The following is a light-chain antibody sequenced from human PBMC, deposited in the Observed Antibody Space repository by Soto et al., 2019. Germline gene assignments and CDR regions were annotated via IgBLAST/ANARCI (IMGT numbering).Light chain of an antibody. V-gene: IGKV4-1*01. Sequence: DIVMTQSPDSLAVSLGERATINCKSSQSVLYSSNNKNYLAWYQQKPGQPPKLLIYWGSTRESGVPDRFSGSGSGTDFTLTISCLQAEDVAVYYCQQCYSAPWTFGQGTKVEFK. CDR1: QSVLYSSNNKNY. CDR2: WGS. J-gene: IGKJ1*01. CDR3: QQCYSAPWT.